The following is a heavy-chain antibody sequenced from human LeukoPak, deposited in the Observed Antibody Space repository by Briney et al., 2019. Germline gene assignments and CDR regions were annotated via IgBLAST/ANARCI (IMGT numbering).Heavy chain of an antibody. J-gene: IGHJ3*02. CDR1: GGSISSSSYY. Sequence: SETLSLTCTVPGGSISSSSYYWGWIRQPPGKGLEWIGSIYYSGSTYYNPSLKSRVTISVDTSKNQFSLKLSSVTAADTAVYYCARERRSYYDILTGTTDAFDIWGQGTMVTVSS. D-gene: IGHD3-9*01. CDR3: ARERRSYYDILTGTTDAFDI. CDR2: IYYSGST. V-gene: IGHV4-39*07.